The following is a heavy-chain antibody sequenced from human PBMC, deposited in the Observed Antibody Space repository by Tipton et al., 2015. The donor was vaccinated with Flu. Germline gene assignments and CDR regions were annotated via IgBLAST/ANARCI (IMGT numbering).Heavy chain of an antibody. V-gene: IGHV4-4*07. D-gene: IGHD3-10*02. CDR3: ARHTGDSVRGVIDY. J-gene: IGHJ4*02. Sequence: LRLSCTVSGGSITSYYWSWIRQPAGKGLEWIGHIYTIGRMYTSGTTDYNPSLKSRVSMSLDTSKNQFSLKLSSVTAADTAVYYCARHTGDSVRGVIDYWGQGTLVTVSS. CDR2: MYTSGTT. CDR1: GGSITSYY.